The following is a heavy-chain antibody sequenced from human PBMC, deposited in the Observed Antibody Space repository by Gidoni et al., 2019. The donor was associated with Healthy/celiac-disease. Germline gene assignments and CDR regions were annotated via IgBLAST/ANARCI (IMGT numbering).Heavy chain of an antibody. CDR2: IKQDGSEK. J-gene: IGHJ3*02. CDR1: GFTFNSYW. V-gene: IGHV3-7*03. Sequence: EVQLVESGGGLVQPGGSLRLSCAASGFTFNSYWMSWVRQAPGKGLEWVANIKQDGSEKYYVDSVKGRFTISRDNAKNSLYLHMNSLRAEDTAVYYCARDDGYCSGGSCSTFDAFDIWGQGTMVTVSS. CDR3: ARDDGYCSGGSCSTFDAFDI. D-gene: IGHD2-15*01.